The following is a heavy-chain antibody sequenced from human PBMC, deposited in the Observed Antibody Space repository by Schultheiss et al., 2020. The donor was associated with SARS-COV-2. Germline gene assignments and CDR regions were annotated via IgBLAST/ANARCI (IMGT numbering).Heavy chain of an antibody. CDR1: GFTFSSYG. Sequence: GGSLRLSCAASGFTFSSYGMHWVRQAPGNGLEWVAVISYDGSNKYYADSVKGRFSIWRDNSKSTLYLQMNSLRAEDTAVFYCAKVLYTALVTPDYWGQGTLVTVSS. CDR3: AKVLYTALVTPDY. J-gene: IGHJ4*02. CDR2: ISYDGSNK. V-gene: IGHV3-33*05. D-gene: IGHD5-18*01.